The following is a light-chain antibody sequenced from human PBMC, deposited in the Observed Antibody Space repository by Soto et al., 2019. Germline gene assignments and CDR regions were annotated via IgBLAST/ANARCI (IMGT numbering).Light chain of an antibody. J-gene: IGKJ1*01. CDR3: QHYNSYSEA. CDR1: QSISSW. V-gene: IGKV1-5*01. CDR2: DAS. Sequence: DIQVTQSPSTLSSSVGDRVTITCRASQSISSWLAWYQQKPGKAPKLLIYDASSLESGVPTRFSGGGSGTEFTLTISSLQPDDFATYYCQHYNSYSEAFGQGTKVDIK.